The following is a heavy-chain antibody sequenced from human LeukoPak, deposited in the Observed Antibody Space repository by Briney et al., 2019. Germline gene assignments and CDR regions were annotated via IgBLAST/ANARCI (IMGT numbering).Heavy chain of an antibody. Sequence: ASVKVSCKASGYTFTGYYMHWVRQAPGQGLEWMGWINPNSGGTNYAQKFQGRVTMTRDTSISTAYMELSRLRSDDTAVYYCATNEGFRDGWFDPWGQGTLVTVSS. CDR1: GYTFTGYY. J-gene: IGHJ5*02. D-gene: IGHD5-24*01. V-gene: IGHV1-2*02. CDR2: INPNSGGT. CDR3: ATNEGFRDGWFDP.